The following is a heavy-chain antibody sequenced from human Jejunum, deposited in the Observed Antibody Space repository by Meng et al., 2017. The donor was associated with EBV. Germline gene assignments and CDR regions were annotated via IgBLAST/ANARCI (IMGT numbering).Heavy chain of an antibody. CDR3: AGNGYYALEY. CDR2: IYHGGGT. Sequence: QVRLQESGRRLEKPSGTLSLTCVVSGGSISDNDWWSWVRQPPGKGLEWLGEIYHGGGTNYNPSLEGRVTISVDKSKNQFSLKLNSVTVADTAVYYCAGNGYYALEYWGPGILVTVSS. V-gene: IGHV4-4*02. D-gene: IGHD3-22*01. CDR1: GGSISDNDW. J-gene: IGHJ4*02.